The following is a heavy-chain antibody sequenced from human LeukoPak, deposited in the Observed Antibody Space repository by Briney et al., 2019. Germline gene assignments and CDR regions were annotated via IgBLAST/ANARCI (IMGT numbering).Heavy chain of an antibody. D-gene: IGHD2-15*01. Sequence: HPGGSLRLSCAASGFTFTNFWMSWVRQAPGKGLEWVANIMEDGSKTNYVDSVKGRFTISRDNAKTSLYLHMSSLRAEDTAIYYCAKDIVGGGNDYWGRGTLVIVSS. CDR3: AKDIVGGGNDY. V-gene: IGHV3-7*01. J-gene: IGHJ4*02. CDR1: GFTFTNFW. CDR2: IMEDGSKT.